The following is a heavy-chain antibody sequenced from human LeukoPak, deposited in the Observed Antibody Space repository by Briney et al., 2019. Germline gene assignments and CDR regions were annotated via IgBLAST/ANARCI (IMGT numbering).Heavy chain of an antibody. V-gene: IGHV4-34*01. Sequence: SETLSLTCAFYGGSFSVYYWSWIRQPPGKGLEWIGSIYYSGSTYYNPSLKSRVTISVDTSKNQFSLKLSSVTAADTAVYYCARHVVGFGVYYYMDVWGKGTTVTISS. J-gene: IGHJ6*03. CDR1: GGSFSVYY. D-gene: IGHD3-10*01. CDR2: IYYSGST. CDR3: ARHVVGFGVYYYMDV.